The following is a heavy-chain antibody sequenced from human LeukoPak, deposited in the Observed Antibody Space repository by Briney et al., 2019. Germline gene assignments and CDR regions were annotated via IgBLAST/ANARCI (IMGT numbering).Heavy chain of an antibody. CDR1: GGSISSSSYY. J-gene: IGHJ4*02. D-gene: IGHD2-15*01. CDR3: ARRSSCSGGSRSLGLDY. V-gene: IGHV4-39*01. CDR2: IYYSGST. Sequence: SETLSLTCTVSGGSISSSSYYWGWIRQPPGKGLEWIGSIYYSGSTYYNPSLKSRVTISVDTSKNQFSLKLSSVTAADTAVYYCARRSSCSGGSRSLGLDYWGQGTLVTVSS.